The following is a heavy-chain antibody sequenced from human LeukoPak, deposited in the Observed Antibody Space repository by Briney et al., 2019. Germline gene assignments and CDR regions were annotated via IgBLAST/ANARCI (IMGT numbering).Heavy chain of an antibody. V-gene: IGHV4-34*01. J-gene: IGHJ4*02. CDR3: ARHIDSSSCPMRGDCQIYPNFDY. CDR2: INHSGST. Sequence: PSETLSLTCAVYGGSFSGYYWSWIRQPPGKGLEWIGEINHSGSTNYNPSLKSRVTISVDTSKNQFSLKLSSVTAADTAVYYCARHIDSSSCPMRGDCQIYPNFDYWGQGTLATVSS. CDR1: GGSFSGYY. D-gene: IGHD6-13*01.